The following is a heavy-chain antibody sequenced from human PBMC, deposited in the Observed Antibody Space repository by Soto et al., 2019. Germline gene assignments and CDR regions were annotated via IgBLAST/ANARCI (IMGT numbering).Heavy chain of an antibody. V-gene: IGHV3-30*18. J-gene: IGHJ6*02. CDR3: AKDLAYCGGDCYGALIDYYGMDV. D-gene: IGHD2-21*02. CDR1: GFTFSSYG. CDR2: ISYDGSNK. Sequence: PGGSLRLSCAASGFTFSSYGMHWVRQAPGKGLEWVAVISYDGSNKYYADSVKGRFTISRDNSKNTLYLQMNSLRAEDTAVYYCAKDLAYCGGDCYGALIDYYGMDVRGQGTTVTVSS.